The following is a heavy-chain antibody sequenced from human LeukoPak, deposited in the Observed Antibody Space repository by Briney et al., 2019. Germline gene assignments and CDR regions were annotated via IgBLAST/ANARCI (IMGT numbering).Heavy chain of an antibody. V-gene: IGHV4-4*07. CDR2: IYTSGST. CDR3: AYTYYDFWSGYFFDF. Sequence: SETLSLTCTVSGGAISSYYWSWIRQPAGKGLEWIGRIYTSGSTNYNPSLTSRVTMSVDTSKNQFSLKLSSVTAADTAVYYCAYTYYDFWSGYFFDFWGQGTLVTVSA. CDR1: GGAISSYY. J-gene: IGHJ4*02. D-gene: IGHD3-3*01.